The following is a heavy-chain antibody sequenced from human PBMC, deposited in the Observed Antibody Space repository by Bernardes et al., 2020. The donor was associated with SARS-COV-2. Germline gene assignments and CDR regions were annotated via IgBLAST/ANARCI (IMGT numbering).Heavy chain of an antibody. Sequence: GSLRLSCAASGFTFPTYALTWVRQAPGKGLEWVSTISGSGGITYYADSVKGRFTIARDNSKITLYLQMDSLRVEDTAVYYCAKVGGWFEEFDYWGQGTLVTV. J-gene: IGHJ4*02. CDR2: ISGSGGIT. CDR3: AKVGGWFEEFDY. V-gene: IGHV3-23*01. D-gene: IGHD6-19*01. CDR1: GFTFPTYA.